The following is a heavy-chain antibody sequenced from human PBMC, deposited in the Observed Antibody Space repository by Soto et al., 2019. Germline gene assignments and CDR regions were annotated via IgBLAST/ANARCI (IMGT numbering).Heavy chain of an antibody. Sequence: EVQLVESGGGLVQPGGSLRLSCAASGFTFSSYAMHWVRQAPGKGLEYVSAISSNGGSTYYANSVKGRFTISRDNSKNTLYLQMGSLRAEDMAVYYCARRGIAAAGRPDAFDIWGQGTMVTVSS. CDR1: GFTFSSYA. D-gene: IGHD6-13*01. CDR2: ISSNGGST. J-gene: IGHJ3*02. V-gene: IGHV3-64*01. CDR3: ARRGIAAAGRPDAFDI.